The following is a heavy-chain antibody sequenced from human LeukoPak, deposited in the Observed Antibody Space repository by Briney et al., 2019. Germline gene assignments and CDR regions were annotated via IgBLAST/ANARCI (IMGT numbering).Heavy chain of an antibody. CDR3: ARVPGPRIAYYNMDV. Sequence: PGGSLRLSCAASGFTFSTYSMDWARQAPGKGLEWVSSISTRSTYIYYTDSVKGRFTISRDSAESSLYLQMNSLRAEDTAVYYCARVPGPRIAYYNMDVWGQGTTVTVSS. J-gene: IGHJ6*02. V-gene: IGHV3-21*01. D-gene: IGHD2-21*01. CDR1: GFTFSTYS. CDR2: ISTRSTYI.